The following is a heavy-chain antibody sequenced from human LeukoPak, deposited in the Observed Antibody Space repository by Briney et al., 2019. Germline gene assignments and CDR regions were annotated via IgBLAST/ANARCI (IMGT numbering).Heavy chain of an antibody. J-gene: IGHJ6*02. CDR3: ARGPRSGKPYYYGMDV. D-gene: IGHD1-26*01. CDR2: IYPGDSDT. Sequence: GESLKISCKGSGYSFTSYWIGWVRQMPGKGLEWMGIIYPGDSDTRYSPSFQGQVTISADKSISTAYLQWSSLKASDTAMYYCARGPRSGKPYYYGMDVWGQGTTVTVSS. V-gene: IGHV5-51*01. CDR1: GYSFTSYW.